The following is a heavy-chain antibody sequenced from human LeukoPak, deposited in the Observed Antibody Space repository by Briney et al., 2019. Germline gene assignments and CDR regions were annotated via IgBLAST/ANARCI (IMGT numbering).Heavy chain of an antibody. Sequence: ASVKVSCKASGYTVTSYGISWVRQAPGQGLEWMGWISAYNDNTNYAQKLQGRVTMTTDTSTSTAYMELRSLRSDDTAVYYCAREIPSVTDILTGYYLSYFDYWGQGTLVTVSS. CDR1: GYTVTSYG. CDR3: AREIPSVTDILTGYYLSYFDY. J-gene: IGHJ4*02. CDR2: ISAYNDNT. V-gene: IGHV1-18*04. D-gene: IGHD3-9*01.